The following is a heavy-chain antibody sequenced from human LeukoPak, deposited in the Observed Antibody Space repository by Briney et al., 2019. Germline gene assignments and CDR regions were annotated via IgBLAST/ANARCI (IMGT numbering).Heavy chain of an antibody. CDR3: AKDVLRYFDWSRGWFDP. J-gene: IGHJ5*02. D-gene: IGHD3-9*01. CDR2: ISGSGGST. CDR1: GFTFSSYA. V-gene: IGHV3-23*01. Sequence: QAGGSLRLSCAASGFTFSSYAMSWVRQAPGKGLEWVSAISGSGGSTYYADSVKGRFTISRDNSKNTLYLQMNSLRAEDTAVYYCAKDVLRYFDWSRGWFDPWGQGTLVTVSS.